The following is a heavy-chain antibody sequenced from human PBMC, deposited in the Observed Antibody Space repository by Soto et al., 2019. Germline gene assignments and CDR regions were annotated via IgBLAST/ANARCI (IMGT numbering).Heavy chain of an antibody. V-gene: IGHV3-9*01. Sequence: EVQLVESGGGLVQPGRSLRLSCAASGFNFDHYVMHWVRQVPGKGLEWVSGISWNSDTIRYADSVKGRFTISRDNAKNSLYLQMNSLRPEDSALYFCAKVVVADTLPRYYSYGMDVWGQGTTVTVSS. J-gene: IGHJ6*02. D-gene: IGHD2-15*01. CDR3: AKVVVADTLPRYYSYGMDV. CDR1: GFNFDHYV. CDR2: ISWNSDTI.